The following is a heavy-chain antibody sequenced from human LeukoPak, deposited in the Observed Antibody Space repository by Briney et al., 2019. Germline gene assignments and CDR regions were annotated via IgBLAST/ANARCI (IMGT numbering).Heavy chain of an antibody. Sequence: SETLSLTCTVSGGSISSYYWSWIRQPAGKALEWIGRIYSSGSTNYNPSLKSRVTMSLDTSQNQFSLKLSSVTAADTAVYYCARDGPDYYYYMDVWGKGTTVTVSS. CDR1: GGSISSYY. CDR2: IYSSGST. CDR3: ARDGPDYYYYMDV. V-gene: IGHV4-4*07. J-gene: IGHJ6*03.